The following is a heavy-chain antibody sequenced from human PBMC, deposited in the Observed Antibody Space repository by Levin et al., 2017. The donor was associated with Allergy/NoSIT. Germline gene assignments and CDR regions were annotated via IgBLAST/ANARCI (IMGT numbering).Heavy chain of an antibody. J-gene: IGHJ5*01. V-gene: IGHV3-23*01. CDR1: GLTFRIYA. Sequence: GGSLRLSCSATGLTFRIYAMSWVRQAPGRGLAWVATTSAAGDITNYADSVKGRFTISRDNSNNTLFLRMNSLRAEDTALYYCAKHFRATRSWLDSWGRGTLVTVAS. D-gene: IGHD3-3*02. CDR2: TSAAGDIT. CDR3: AKHFRATRSWLDS.